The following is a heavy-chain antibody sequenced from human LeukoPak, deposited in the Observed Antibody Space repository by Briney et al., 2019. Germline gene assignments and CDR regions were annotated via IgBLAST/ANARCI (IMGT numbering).Heavy chain of an antibody. CDR2: ISGSGGRT. V-gene: IGHV3-23*01. CDR1: GFTFTNYV. D-gene: IGHD2-2*01. J-gene: IGHJ4*02. CDR3: AKDSWRDQLPFIFDY. Sequence: GGSLRLSCAASGFTFTNYVMSWVRQAPGKGLEWVSGISGSGGRTFYADSVKGRFSISRGNSKNTLSLQMNSLRADDTAVYYCAKDSWRDQLPFIFDYWGQGILVTVSS.